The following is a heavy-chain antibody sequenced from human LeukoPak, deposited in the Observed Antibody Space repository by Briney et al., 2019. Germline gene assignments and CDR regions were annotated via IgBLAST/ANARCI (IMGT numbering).Heavy chain of an antibody. CDR3: ARGFHTVTTNAFDI. J-gene: IGHJ3*02. V-gene: IGHV4-34*01. Sequence: SETLSLTCAVYGGSFSGYYWSWIRQPPGKGLEWIGEINHSGSTNYNPSLKSRVTISVDTSKNQFSLKLSSVTAADTAVYYCARGFHTVTTNAFDIWGQGTMVTVSS. D-gene: IGHD4-17*01. CDR1: GGSFSGYY. CDR2: INHSGST.